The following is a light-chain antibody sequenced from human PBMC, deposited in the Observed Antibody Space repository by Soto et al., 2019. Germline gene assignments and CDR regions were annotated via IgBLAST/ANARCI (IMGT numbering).Light chain of an antibody. CDR1: SSNIGEGYD. J-gene: IGLJ1*01. CDR2: GGN. CDR3: QSYDSSLRGRFV. V-gene: IGLV1-40*01. Sequence: QSVLTQPPSVSGAPGQRVSISCNGTSSNIGEGYDVHWYQQFPGAAPKLLIYGGNNRPSGIPDRFSASKSDTSASLTITGLQAEDEADYYCQSYDSSLRGRFVFGSGTKVTVL.